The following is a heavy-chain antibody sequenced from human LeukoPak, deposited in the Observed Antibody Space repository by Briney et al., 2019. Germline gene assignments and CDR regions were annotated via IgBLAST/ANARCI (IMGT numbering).Heavy chain of an antibody. D-gene: IGHD5-18*01. CDR3: ARVLGYSYGFGVENIWFDP. Sequence: SETLSLTCTVSGGSISSSSYYWGWIRQPPGKGLEWIGSIYYSGSTYYNPSLKSRVTISVDMSKNQFSLKLSSVTAADTAVYYCARVLGYSYGFGVENIWFDPWGQGTLVTVSS. J-gene: IGHJ5*02. V-gene: IGHV4-39*07. CDR1: GGSISSSSYY. CDR2: IYYSGST.